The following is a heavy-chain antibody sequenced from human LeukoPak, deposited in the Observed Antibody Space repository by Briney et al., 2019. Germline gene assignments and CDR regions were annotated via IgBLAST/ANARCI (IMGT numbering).Heavy chain of an antibody. Sequence: GGSLRLSCAASGFTFSRYWMSWVRQAPGKGLEWVASINQGESAKFYGDSVKGRFTISRDNSKNSLSLQMNSLRTEDTALYYCAKERGISGYFDYWGRGTLVTVSS. J-gene: IGHJ4*02. CDR3: AKERGISGYFDY. CDR2: INQGESAK. D-gene: IGHD3-10*01. CDR1: GFTFSRYW. V-gene: IGHV3-7*03.